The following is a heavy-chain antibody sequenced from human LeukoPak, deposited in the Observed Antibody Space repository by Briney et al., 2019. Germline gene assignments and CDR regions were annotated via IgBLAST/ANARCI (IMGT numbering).Heavy chain of an antibody. CDR1: GYTFTSYY. J-gene: IGHJ4*02. CDR2: INPSGGST. D-gene: IGHD3-16*02. V-gene: IGHV1-46*01. CDR3: ARDSYKYYDYVWGSYRRYFDY. Sequence: ASVKVSCKASGYTFTSYYMHWVRQAPGQGLEWMGIINPSGGSTSYAQKFQGRVTMTRDMSTSTAYMELRSLRSDDTAVYYCARDSYKYYDYVWGSYRRYFDYWGQGTLVTVSS.